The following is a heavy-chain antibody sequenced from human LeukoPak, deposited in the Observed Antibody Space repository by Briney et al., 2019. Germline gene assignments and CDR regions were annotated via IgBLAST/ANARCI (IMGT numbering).Heavy chain of an antibody. CDR2: INPNSGGT. V-gene: IGHV1-2*06. Sequence: ASVKVSCKASGYTFTGYYMHWVRQAPGQGLEWMGRINPNSGGTNYAQKFRGRVTMTRDTSISTAYVELSRLRSDDTAVYYCARDLLHGSGSYYQDHYFDYWGQGTLVTVSS. CDR1: GYTFTGYY. J-gene: IGHJ4*02. CDR3: ARDLLHGSGSYYQDHYFDY. D-gene: IGHD3-10*01.